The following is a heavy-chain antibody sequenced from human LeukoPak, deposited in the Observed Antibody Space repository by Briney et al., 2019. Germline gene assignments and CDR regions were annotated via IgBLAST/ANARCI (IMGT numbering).Heavy chain of an antibody. CDR3: ARGRPRLRFLEWLPKLFDY. J-gene: IGHJ4*02. Sequence: SETLSLTCTVSGGSISSYYWSWIRQPAGKGLEWIGRIYTSGSTNYNPSLKSRVTMSVDTSKNQFSLKLSSVTAADTAVYYCARGRPRLRFLEWLPKLFDYWGQGTLVTVSS. CDR2: IYTSGST. V-gene: IGHV4-4*07. CDR1: GGSISSYY. D-gene: IGHD3-3*01.